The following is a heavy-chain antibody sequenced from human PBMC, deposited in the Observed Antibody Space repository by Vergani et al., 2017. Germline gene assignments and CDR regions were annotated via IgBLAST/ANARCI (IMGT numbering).Heavy chain of an antibody. V-gene: IGHV3-48*01. J-gene: IGHJ3*02. Sequence: EVQLVESGGGLVQPGGSLRLSCAASGFTFSSYSMNWVRQAPGKGLGWVSYISSSSSTIYYADSVKGRFTISRDNAKNSLYLQMNSLRAEDTAVYYCARDCSSTSCYKAFDIWGQGTMVTVSS. CDR3: ARDCSSTSCYKAFDI. CDR1: GFTFSSYS. CDR2: ISSSSSTI. D-gene: IGHD2-2*02.